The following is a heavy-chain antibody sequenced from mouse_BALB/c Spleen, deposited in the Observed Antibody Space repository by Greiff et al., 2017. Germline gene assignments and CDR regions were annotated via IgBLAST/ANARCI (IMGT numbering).Heavy chain of an antibody. J-gene: IGHJ4*01. CDR1: GYTFTEYT. CDR3: ARKMDMMTTSDAMDY. V-gene: IGHV1-18*01. Sequence: VQLQQSGPELVKPGASVKISCKTSGYTFTEYTMHWVKPSHGKSLEWIGGINPNNGGTSYNQKFKGKATFTVDKSSSTAYMELRSLTSEDSAVYYCARKMDMMTTSDAMDYWGQGTSVTVSS. CDR2: INPNNGGT. D-gene: IGHD2-4*01.